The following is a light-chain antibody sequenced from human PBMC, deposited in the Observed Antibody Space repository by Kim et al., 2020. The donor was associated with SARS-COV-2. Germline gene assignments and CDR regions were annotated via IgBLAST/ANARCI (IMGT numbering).Light chain of an antibody. CDR1: KLGDKY. CDR2: QDS. CDR3: QAWDSSSVV. J-gene: IGLJ2*01. Sequence: YELTQPPSVSVSPGQTASITCSGDKLGDKYACWYQQKPGQSPVLVIYQDSKRPSGIPERFSGSNSGNTATLTISGTQAMDEADYYCQAWDSSSVVFGGGTQLTVL. V-gene: IGLV3-1*01.